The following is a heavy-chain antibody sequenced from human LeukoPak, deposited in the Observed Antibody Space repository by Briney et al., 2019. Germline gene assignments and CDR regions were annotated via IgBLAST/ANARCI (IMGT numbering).Heavy chain of an antibody. CDR2: ISYDGSNK. V-gene: IGHV3-30*18. J-gene: IGHJ4*02. Sequence: PGGSLRLSCAASGFTFSSYVMHWVRQAPGKGLEWVAVISYDGSNKYYADSVKGRFTIPRDNSKNTLYLQMNSLRAEDTAVYYCAKETTVTVPQDYWGQGTLVTVSS. CDR1: GFTFSSYV. CDR3: AKETTVTVPQDY. D-gene: IGHD4-17*01.